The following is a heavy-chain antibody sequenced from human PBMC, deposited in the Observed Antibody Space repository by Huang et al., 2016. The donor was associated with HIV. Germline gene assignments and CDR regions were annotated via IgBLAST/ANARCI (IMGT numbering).Heavy chain of an antibody. CDR2: IIVTGNTP. D-gene: IGHD3-10*01. V-gene: IGHV3-23*01. J-gene: IGHJ4*02. CDR3: AKVRGSGSFYNDN. CDR1: GFTFNSYA. Sequence: EVQLLESGGGLVQPGGSLRLSCAASGFTFNSYAMIWFRQAPGTGLEWVSAIIVTGNTPYYADSVKGRFTISRDNARNTLYLQLNSLRPDDTAIYYCAKVRGSGSFYNDNWGQGTLVTVSS.